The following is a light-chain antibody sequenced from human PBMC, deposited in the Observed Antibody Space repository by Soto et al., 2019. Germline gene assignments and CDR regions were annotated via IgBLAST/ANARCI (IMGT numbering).Light chain of an antibody. CDR1: QSVNSY. CDR2: DAS. CDR3: QQRSSWPPPT. Sequence: EIVLTQSPATLSLSPGERATLSCRASQSVNSYLAWYQQRPGQAPRLLIYDASNRATGIPARFSGSGSGTDFTLTISSQEPEDFAIYYCQQRSSWPPPTFGGGTRVDMK. J-gene: IGKJ4*01. V-gene: IGKV3-11*01.